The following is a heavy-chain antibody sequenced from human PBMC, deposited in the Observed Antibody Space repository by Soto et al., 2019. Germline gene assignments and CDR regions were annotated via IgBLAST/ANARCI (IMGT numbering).Heavy chain of an antibody. CDR1: GYTLTELS. D-gene: IGHD3-3*01. V-gene: IGHV1-24*01. CDR3: ATGSPFGVVTLFDY. J-gene: IGHJ4*02. Sequence: ASVNVSCKVSGYTLTELSIHWVRQAPGKGLEWMGGFDPEDGETIYAQKFQGRVTMTEDTSTDTAYMELSSLRSEDTAVYYCATGSPFGVVTLFDYWGQGTLVTSPQ. CDR2: FDPEDGET.